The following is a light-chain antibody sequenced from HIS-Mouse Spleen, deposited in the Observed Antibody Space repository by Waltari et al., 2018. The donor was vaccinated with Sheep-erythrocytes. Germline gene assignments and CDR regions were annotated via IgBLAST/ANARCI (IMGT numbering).Light chain of an antibody. Sequence: EIVLTQSPATLSLSPGERATLSCRASQSVSSYLAWYQQKPGQAPRLLSYDASNRATGIPARFSGSGSGTDFTLTISSLEPEDFAVYYCQQRSNWYTXGQGTKLEIK. V-gene: IGKV3-11*01. J-gene: IGKJ2*01. CDR1: QSVSSY. CDR2: DAS. CDR3: QQRSNWYT.